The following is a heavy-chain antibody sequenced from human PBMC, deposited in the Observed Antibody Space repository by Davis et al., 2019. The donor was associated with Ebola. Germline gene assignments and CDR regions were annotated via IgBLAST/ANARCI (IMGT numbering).Heavy chain of an antibody. J-gene: IGHJ5*02. CDR3: ARGGNWFDP. CDR1: GGSTSSYY. D-gene: IGHD3-16*01. Sequence: PSETLSLTCTVSGGSTSSYYWSWIRQPPGKGLEWIGYIYYSGSNNYNPSLKSRVTISVDTSKNQFSLKLSSVTAADTAVYYCARGGNWFDPWGQGTLVTVSS. V-gene: IGHV4-59*01. CDR2: IYYSGSN.